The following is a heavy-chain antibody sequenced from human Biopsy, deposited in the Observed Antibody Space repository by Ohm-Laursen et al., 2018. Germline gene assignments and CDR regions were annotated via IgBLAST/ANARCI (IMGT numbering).Heavy chain of an antibody. D-gene: IGHD6-6*01. CDR1: GYSLSTYD. Sequence: ASVKVSCNASGYSLSTYDVNWVRQARGQGLEWMGWMIPSSGKTGYAQRFQGRVTLTMNTSISTAYMELSGLRSGDTAVYFCARGYSRRVSIFEASIYWFDTWGQGTLVTVSS. CDR3: ARGYSRRVSIFEASIYWFDT. V-gene: IGHV1-8*01. J-gene: IGHJ5*02. CDR2: MIPSSGKT.